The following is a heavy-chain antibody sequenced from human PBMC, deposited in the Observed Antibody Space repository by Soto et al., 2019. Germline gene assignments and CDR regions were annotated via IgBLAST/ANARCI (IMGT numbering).Heavy chain of an antibody. CDR1: GFTFANYG. D-gene: IGHD3-3*01. CDR2: ISSSGGRT. V-gene: IGHV3-23*01. Sequence: PGWSLRLSCGTSGFTFANYGMGWVRQAPGRGLEWVSGISSSGGRTYYADSVKGRFTISRDNSKNTLFLQMNSLRAEDTAVYYCAKVAKSRVVIEYFDYWGQGSLVTVSS. J-gene: IGHJ4*02. CDR3: AKVAKSRVVIEYFDY.